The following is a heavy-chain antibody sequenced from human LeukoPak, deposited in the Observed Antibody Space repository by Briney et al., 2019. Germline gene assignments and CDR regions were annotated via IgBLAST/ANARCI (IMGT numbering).Heavy chain of an antibody. J-gene: IGHJ4*02. CDR2: ISGSGGST. D-gene: IGHD3-9*01. Sequence: GGSLRLSCAASGFTFSSYGMSWVRQAPGKGLEWVSAISGSGGSTYYADSVKGRFTISRDNSKNTLYLQMNSLRAEDTAVYYCRVLRYFDWLYFDYWGQGTLVTVSS. CDR1: GFTFSSYG. CDR3: RVLRYFDWLYFDY. V-gene: IGHV3-23*01.